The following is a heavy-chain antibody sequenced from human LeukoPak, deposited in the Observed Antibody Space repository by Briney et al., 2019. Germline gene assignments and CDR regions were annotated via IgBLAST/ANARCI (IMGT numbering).Heavy chain of an antibody. Sequence: GGSLRLPCAASGFTFSSYSMNWVRQAPGKGLEWVSSISSSSSYIYYADSVKGRFTISRDNAKNSLYLQMNSLRAEDTAVYYCARGHPLYSSSWHGAPFDYWGQGTLVTVSS. CDR3: ARGHPLYSSSWHGAPFDY. CDR1: GFTFSSYS. V-gene: IGHV3-21*01. CDR2: ISSSSSYI. D-gene: IGHD6-13*01. J-gene: IGHJ4*02.